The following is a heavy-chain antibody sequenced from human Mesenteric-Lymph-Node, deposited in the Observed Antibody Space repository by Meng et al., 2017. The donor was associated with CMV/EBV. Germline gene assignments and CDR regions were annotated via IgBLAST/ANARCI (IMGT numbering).Heavy chain of an antibody. CDR3: ARARGLDCSSTSCYAGVYNWFDP. V-gene: IGHV1-69*01. J-gene: IGHJ5*02. Sequence: ISWGRQAPGKGLEWMGGIIPIFGTANYAQKFQGRVTITADESTSTAYMELSSLRPEDTAVYYCARARGLDCSSTSCYAGVYNWFDPWGQGTLVTVSS. D-gene: IGHD2-2*01. CDR2: IIPIFGTA.